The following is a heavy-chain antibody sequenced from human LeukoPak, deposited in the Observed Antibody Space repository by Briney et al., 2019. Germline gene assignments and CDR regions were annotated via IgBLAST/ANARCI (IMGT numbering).Heavy chain of an antibody. CDR1: EFTFSDHY. CDR2: ISPSAYST. CDR3: ARGKRRFDI. J-gene: IGHJ4*02. V-gene: IGHV3-11*01. Sequence: GGSLRLSCAASEFTFSDHYMTWIRQSPGKGLEWISYISPSAYSTYYADSVKGRFSISGDNAKNSLYLQMNSLRVEDTAIYYCARGKRRFDIWGQGTLVTVSS.